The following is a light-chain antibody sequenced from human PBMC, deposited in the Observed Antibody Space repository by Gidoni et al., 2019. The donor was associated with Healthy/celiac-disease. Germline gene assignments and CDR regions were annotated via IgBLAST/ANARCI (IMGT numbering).Light chain of an antibody. V-gene: IGKV3-15*01. J-gene: IGKJ1*01. CDR3: QQYNNWPPWT. Sequence: EIVMTQSPATLSVSPGVRATLSCRASQSVSSNLAWYQQKPGQAPRLLSYSASTRATGIPARFSGSGSGTEFTLTISSLQSEDFAVYYCQQYNNWPPWTFGQGTKVEIK. CDR1: QSVSSN. CDR2: SAS.